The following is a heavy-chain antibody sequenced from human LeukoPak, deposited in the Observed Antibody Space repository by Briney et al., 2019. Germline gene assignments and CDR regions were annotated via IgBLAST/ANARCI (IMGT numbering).Heavy chain of an antibody. Sequence: KAGGPLRLPCTPSGFPFRNAWMNWARQAPGKGREGVGRIKSKGNGGTTEYAAPVKGRFTISRDDEKNTAYLQMNSLKTEDTAVYYCATGGYYFDYWGQGTLVTVSS. CDR2: IKSKGNGGTT. CDR1: GFPFRNAW. CDR3: ATGGYYFDY. V-gene: IGHV3-15*01. J-gene: IGHJ4*02.